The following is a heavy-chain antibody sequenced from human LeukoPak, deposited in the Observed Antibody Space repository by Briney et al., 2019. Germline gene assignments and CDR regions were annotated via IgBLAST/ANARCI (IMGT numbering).Heavy chain of an antibody. Sequence: GSLRLSCAASGFTFSNYAMSWVRQAPGQGLEWVSAISGSGDNTYYADSVKGRFTVSRDNSKNTLYVQMKRLRAEDTAVYYCARAGYSSTWSHDYYYMDVWGKGTTVTVSS. CDR2: ISGSGDNT. J-gene: IGHJ6*03. D-gene: IGHD6-13*01. V-gene: IGHV3-23*01. CDR1: GFTFSNYA. CDR3: ARAGYSSTWSHDYYYMDV.